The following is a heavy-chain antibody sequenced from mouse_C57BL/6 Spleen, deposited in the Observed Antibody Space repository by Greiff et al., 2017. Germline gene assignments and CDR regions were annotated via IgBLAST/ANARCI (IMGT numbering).Heavy chain of an antibody. CDR3: ARIGPVGVTISSWWYFDV. CDR2: IWWDDDT. V-gene: IGHV8-8*01. CDR1: GFSLSTFGMG. Sequence: QVTLKVCGPGILQPSQTLSLTCSFSGFSLSTFGMGVGWIRPPSGKGLDWLAHIWWDDDTYYTPALKSPLTISKDTSKNQVFLKIANVDTADTATYYCARIGPVGVTISSWWYFDVWGTGTTVTVSS. D-gene: IGHD2-1*01. J-gene: IGHJ1*03.